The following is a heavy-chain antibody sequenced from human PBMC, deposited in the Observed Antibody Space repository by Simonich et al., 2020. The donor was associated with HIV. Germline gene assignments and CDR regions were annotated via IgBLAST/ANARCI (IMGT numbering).Heavy chain of an antibody. J-gene: IGHJ3*02. CDR1: GYTFTSFG. CDR2: ISAYNGTT. Sequence: QVQLVQSGAEVKKPGASVKVSGKASGYTFTSFGFSWVQQAPGQVLEWMGWISAYNGTTNCAQKRQGRVTMTTDTSTSTAYMELRSLRSDDTAVYYCARVTGTTDDAFEIWGQGTMVTVSS. D-gene: IGHD1-7*01. CDR3: ARVTGTTDDAFEI. V-gene: IGHV1-18*01.